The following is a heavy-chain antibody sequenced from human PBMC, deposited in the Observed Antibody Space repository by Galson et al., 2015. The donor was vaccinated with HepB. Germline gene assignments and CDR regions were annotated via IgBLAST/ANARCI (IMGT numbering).Heavy chain of an antibody. CDR2: ISYDGSNK. CDR3: AKVSLYYDFWSGYPDY. V-gene: IGHV3-30*04. J-gene: IGHJ4*02. D-gene: IGHD3-3*01. Sequence: SLRLSCAASGFTFSSYAMHWVRQAPGKGLEWVAVISYDGSNKYYADSVKGRFTISRDNSKNTLYLQMNSLRAEDTAVYYCAKVSLYYDFWSGYPDYWGQGTLVTVSS. CDR1: GFTFSSYA.